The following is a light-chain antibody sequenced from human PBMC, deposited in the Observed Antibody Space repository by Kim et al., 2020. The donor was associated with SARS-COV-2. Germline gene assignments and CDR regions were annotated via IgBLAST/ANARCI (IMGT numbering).Light chain of an antibody. CDR3: QQYNNWPYT. CDR2: GAS. Sequence: SVSLEERATLSCRASQIVSSNLAWYQQKPGQSPRLLIYGASTRATGIPSRFSGSGSGTEFTLTISSLQSEDFAVYSCQQYNNWPYTFGQGTKLEIK. J-gene: IGKJ2*01. V-gene: IGKV3-15*01. CDR1: QIVSSN.